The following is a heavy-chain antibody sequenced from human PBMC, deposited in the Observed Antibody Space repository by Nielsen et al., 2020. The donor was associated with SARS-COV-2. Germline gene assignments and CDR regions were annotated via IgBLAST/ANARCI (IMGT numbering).Heavy chain of an antibody. Sequence: SETLSLTCTVSGGSISSSSYYWVWIRQPPGKGLEWIGSIYYSGSTYYNPSLKSRVTISVDTSKNQFSLKLNSVTAADTAVYYCARDRLGMVRAVTGVRFDPWGQGILVTVSS. V-gene: IGHV4-39*07. J-gene: IGHJ5*02. D-gene: IGHD3-10*01. CDR1: GGSISSSSYY. CDR2: IYYSGST. CDR3: ARDRLGMVRAVTGVRFDP.